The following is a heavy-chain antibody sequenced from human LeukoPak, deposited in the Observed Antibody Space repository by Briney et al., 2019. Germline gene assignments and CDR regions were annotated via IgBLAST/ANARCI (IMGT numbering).Heavy chain of an antibody. V-gene: IGHV3-33*01. Sequence: GGSLRLSCAASGFTFSSYGMHWVRQVPGKGLEWVEVIWYDGSNKYYADSVKGRFTISRDNSKNTLYLQMNSLRAEDTGVYYCARTVTNHGNFDYWGQGTLVTVSS. CDR2: IWYDGSNK. CDR1: GFTFSSYG. J-gene: IGHJ4*02. D-gene: IGHD4-17*01. CDR3: ARTVTNHGNFDY.